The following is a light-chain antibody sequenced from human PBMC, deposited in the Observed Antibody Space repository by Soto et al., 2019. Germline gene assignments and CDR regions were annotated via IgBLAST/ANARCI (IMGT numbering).Light chain of an antibody. CDR2: DAS. CDR1: QSVGLS. J-gene: IGKJ1*01. CDR3: QQRTSWPPWT. V-gene: IGKV3-11*01. Sequence: EVVLTQSQATLSLSPGGRATLSCRASQSVGLSLAWYQQKPGQAPRLLIYDASERASGIPARFSGSGSGTDFTLTISSLEPEDFAVYYCQQRTSWPPWTCGQGTKVEIK.